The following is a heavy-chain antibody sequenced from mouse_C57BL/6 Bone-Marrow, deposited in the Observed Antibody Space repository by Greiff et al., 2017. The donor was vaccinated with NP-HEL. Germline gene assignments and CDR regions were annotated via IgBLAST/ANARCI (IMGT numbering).Heavy chain of an antibody. CDR3: VRPIRDLFAY. CDR2: IRSKSNNYAS. D-gene: IGHD1-2*01. Sequence: EVHLVESGGGLVQPKGSLKLSCAASGFSFNTYAMNWVRQAPGKGLEWVARIRSKSNNYASYYADSVKDRFTISRDDSESMLYLQMNNLKTEDTAMYYCVRPIRDLFAYWAQGTLVTVSA. J-gene: IGHJ3*01. V-gene: IGHV10-1*01. CDR1: GFSFNTYA.